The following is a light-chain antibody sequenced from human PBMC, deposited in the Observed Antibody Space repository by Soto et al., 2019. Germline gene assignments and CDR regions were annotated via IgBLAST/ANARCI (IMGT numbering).Light chain of an antibody. Sequence: QSALTQPASVSGSPGQSITISCTGVSSDVGSYNLVSWYQQDPGKAPKLMIYEGSKRPSGVSNRFSGSKSGNTASLTISGLQAEDEADYYCCSYTPTRTSVVFGGGTKVTVL. V-gene: IGLV2-23*01. J-gene: IGLJ2*01. CDR2: EGS. CDR3: CSYTPTRTSVV. CDR1: SSDVGSYNL.